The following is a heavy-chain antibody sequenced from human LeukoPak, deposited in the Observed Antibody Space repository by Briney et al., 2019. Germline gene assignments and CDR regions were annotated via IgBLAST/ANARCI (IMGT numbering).Heavy chain of an antibody. D-gene: IGHD2-8*01. V-gene: IGHV3-21*04. CDR1: GFTFSSYS. J-gene: IGHJ4*02. CDR3: AKDSHNGYLDS. Sequence: GGSLRLSCAASGFTFSSYSMSWVRQAPGKGLEWVSSISNSRNYIYYADSLKGRFTISKDPSKNTVILQMNSLTAGDTAVYYCAKDSHNGYLDSWGQGTLVTVSS. CDR2: ISNSRNYI.